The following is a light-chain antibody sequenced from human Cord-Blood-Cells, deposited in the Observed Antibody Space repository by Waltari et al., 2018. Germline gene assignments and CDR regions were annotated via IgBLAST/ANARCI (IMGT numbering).Light chain of an antibody. CDR1: QSLLHSNGYNY. J-gene: IGKJ1*01. V-gene: IGKV2-28*01. CDR3: MQALQAPPT. CDR2: LGS. Sequence: DIVMTQSPLSLPVTPGEPASISCRSSQSLLHSNGYNYLGWYLQKPGQSPQLLIYLGSNRADGVPDRFSGSGAGTDFTLKISRVEAEDVGVYYCMQALQAPPTFGQGAKVEIK.